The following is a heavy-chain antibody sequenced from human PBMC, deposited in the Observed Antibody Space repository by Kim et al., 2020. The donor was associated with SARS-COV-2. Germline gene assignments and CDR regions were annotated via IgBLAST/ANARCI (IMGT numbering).Heavy chain of an antibody. D-gene: IGHD2-2*01. CDR3: ATSRTFYY. Sequence: GGSLRLSCAASGFTFSSYWIHWVRQALGKGPVWVSGINSDGSTTRYADSVKGRFTISRDNAKNTLYLQMNSLRAKDTAVYYCATSRTFYYWGQGTLVTVS. V-gene: IGHV3-74*01. J-gene: IGHJ4*02. CDR2: INSDGSTT. CDR1: GFTFSSYW.